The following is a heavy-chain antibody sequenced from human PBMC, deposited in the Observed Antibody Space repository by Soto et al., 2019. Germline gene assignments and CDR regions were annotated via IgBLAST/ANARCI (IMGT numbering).Heavy chain of an antibody. J-gene: IGHJ5*02. Sequence: QVQLQESGPRLVKPSQTLSLTCTVSGGSINTGGYYWGWIRQLPGEGLEWIGHVFYTGTAFYNPSLKSRSAISIDTSANQFVLQMSSVTAADTAIYYCARRLDDTVVTFFNWFDPWGQGILVTVSS. CDR3: ARRLDDTVVTFFNWFDP. CDR1: GGSINTGGYY. CDR2: VFYTGTA. V-gene: IGHV4-31*03.